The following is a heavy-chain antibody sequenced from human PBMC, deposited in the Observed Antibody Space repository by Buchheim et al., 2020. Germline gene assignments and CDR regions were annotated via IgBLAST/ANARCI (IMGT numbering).Heavy chain of an antibody. CDR1: GFKFSDYS. CDR3: AREVPTVISDY. J-gene: IGHJ4*02. D-gene: IGHD4-17*01. Sequence: EVQLVESGGDLVQPGGSLRLSCVVSGFKFSDYSMNWVRQAPGKGLEWILYIDSSSRTIYYADSVKGRFTVSRDNDKNSLYLQMNSLTNDDAAVYYCAREVPTVISDYWGQGTL. V-gene: IGHV3-48*02. CDR2: IDSSSRTI.